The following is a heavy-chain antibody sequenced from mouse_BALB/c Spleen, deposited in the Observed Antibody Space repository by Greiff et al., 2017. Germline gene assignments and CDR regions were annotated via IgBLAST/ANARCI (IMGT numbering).Heavy chain of an antibody. V-gene: IGHV5-6-5*01. J-gene: IGHJ4*01. CDR3: ARGLRGMDY. Sequence: EVMLAESGGGLVKPGGSLKLSCAASGFTFSSYAMSWVRQTPEKRLEWVASISSGGSTYYPDSVKGRFTISRDNARNILYLQMSSLRSEDTAMYYCARGLRGMDYWGQGTSVTVSS. CDR2: ISSGGST. D-gene: IGHD2-4*01. CDR1: GFTFSSYA.